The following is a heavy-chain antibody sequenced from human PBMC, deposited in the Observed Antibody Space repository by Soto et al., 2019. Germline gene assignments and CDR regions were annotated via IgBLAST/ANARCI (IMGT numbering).Heavy chain of an antibody. V-gene: IGHV4-59*01. J-gene: IGHJ4*02. CDR3: ARVRGLPSIAAAGDFDY. Sequence: SETLSLTCTVSGGSISSYYWSWIRQPPGKGLEWIGYIYYSGSTNYNPSLKSRVTISVDTSKNQFSLKLSSVTAADTAVYYCARVRGLPSIAAAGDFDYWGQGTLVTVSS. CDR2: IYYSGST. CDR1: GGSISSYY. D-gene: IGHD6-13*01.